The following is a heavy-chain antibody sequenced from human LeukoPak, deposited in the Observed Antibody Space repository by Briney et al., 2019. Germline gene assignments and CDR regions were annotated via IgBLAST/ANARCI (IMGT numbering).Heavy chain of an antibody. CDR3: ARNARDLPPYWYFDL. CDR1: GFTFSSYW. J-gene: IGHJ2*01. CDR2: IQQDGSEK. V-gene: IGHV3-7*01. Sequence: GGSLRLSCAASGFTFSSYWMSWVRQAPGKGLEWVANIQQDGSEKYYVDSVKGRFTISRDNAKNSLYLQMNSLRAGDTAVYYCARNARDLPPYWYFDLWGRGTLVTVSS.